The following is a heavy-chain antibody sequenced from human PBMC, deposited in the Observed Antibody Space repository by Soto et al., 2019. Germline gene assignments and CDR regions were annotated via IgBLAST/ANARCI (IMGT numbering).Heavy chain of an antibody. Sequence: SSVKVSCKASGCTFSSYAISWVRQAPGQGLEWMGGIIPIFGTANYAQKFQGRVTITADKSTSTAYMELSSLRSEDTAVYYCARWINVDTAMAVFYYYYGMDVWGQGTTVTVSS. CDR1: GCTFSSYA. CDR3: ARWINVDTAMAVFYYYYGMDV. D-gene: IGHD5-18*01. V-gene: IGHV1-69*06. J-gene: IGHJ6*02. CDR2: IIPIFGTA.